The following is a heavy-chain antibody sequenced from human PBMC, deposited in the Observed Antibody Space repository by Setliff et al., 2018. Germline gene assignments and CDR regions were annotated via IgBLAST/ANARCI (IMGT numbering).Heavy chain of an antibody. Sequence: PGGSLRLSCAASGFTFSTYAMSWVRQAPGEGLEWVSTIYRGDRSTFYADSVQGRFIIFRDGSKNTLYLQMDSLRGEDTAVYYCAKPRLELRWGFEYWGQGTPVTVSS. CDR3: AKPRLELRWGFEY. CDR1: GFTFSTYA. D-gene: IGHD1-7*01. V-gene: IGHV3-23*03. CDR2: IYRGDRST. J-gene: IGHJ4*02.